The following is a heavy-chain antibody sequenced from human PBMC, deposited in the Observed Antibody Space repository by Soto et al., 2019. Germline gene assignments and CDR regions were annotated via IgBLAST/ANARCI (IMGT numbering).Heavy chain of an antibody. CDR1: GFTFSSYA. V-gene: IGHV3-23*01. Sequence: EVQLLESGGSLVQPGGSLRLSCAASGFTFSSYAMSWVRQAPGKGLEWVSIISGSGDSTYYADSVKGRFTISRDNSKNTLYLQMNSLRAEDTAIYYCEKRGSGSQFDSWGQGTLVTVSS. D-gene: IGHD1-26*01. J-gene: IGHJ4*02. CDR2: ISGSGDST. CDR3: EKRGSGSQFDS.